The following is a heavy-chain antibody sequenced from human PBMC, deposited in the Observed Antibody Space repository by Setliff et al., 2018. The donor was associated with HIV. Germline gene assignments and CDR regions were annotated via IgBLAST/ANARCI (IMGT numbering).Heavy chain of an antibody. D-gene: IGHD3-22*01. V-gene: IGHV1-18*04. CDR2: VSAYKGNT. CDR1: GYNFLSYG. J-gene: IGHJ3*01. Sequence: ASVKVSCKAAGYNFLSYGFSWVRQAPGQGFQWMGWVSAYKGNTIYAQNLQGRVTMTTDTSTSTVYMELRSLTSDDTAVYYCAKADCTSSSCYSPFNAWGPGTMVTVSS. CDR3: AKADCTSSSCYSPFNA.